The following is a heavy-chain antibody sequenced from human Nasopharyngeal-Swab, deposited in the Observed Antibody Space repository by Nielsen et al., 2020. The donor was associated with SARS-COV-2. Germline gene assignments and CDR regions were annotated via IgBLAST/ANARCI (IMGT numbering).Heavy chain of an antibody. CDR3: ARALTRSITIFGVVIPNWLDP. J-gene: IGHJ5*02. Sequence: ASVKVSCKASGYTFTSYDINWVRQATGQGLEWMGWMNPNSGNTGYAQKFQGRVTMTRNTSISTAYMELSSLRSEDTAVYYCARALTRSITIFGVVIPNWLDPWGQGTLVTVSS. CDR1: GYTFTSYD. D-gene: IGHD3-3*01. V-gene: IGHV1-8*01. CDR2: MNPNSGNT.